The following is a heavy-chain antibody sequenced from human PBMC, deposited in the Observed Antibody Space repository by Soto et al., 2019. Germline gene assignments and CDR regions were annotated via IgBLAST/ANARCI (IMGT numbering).Heavy chain of an antibody. D-gene: IGHD6-25*01. CDR1: GFTFSSYG. CDR3: AKDLWRLQSPDY. J-gene: IGHJ4*02. Sequence: GGSLRLSCAASGFTFSSYGMHWVRQAPGKGLEWVAVISYDGSNKYYADSVKGRFTISRDNSKNTLYLQMNSLRAEDTAVYYCAKDLWRLQSPDYWGQGTLVTVSS. V-gene: IGHV3-30*18. CDR2: ISYDGSNK.